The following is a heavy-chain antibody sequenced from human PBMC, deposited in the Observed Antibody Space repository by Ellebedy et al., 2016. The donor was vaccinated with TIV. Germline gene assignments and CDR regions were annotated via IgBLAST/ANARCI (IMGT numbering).Heavy chain of an antibody. CDR1: GFSLSTSGMC. CDR2: IDWDDDK. Sequence: SGPTLVNPTQTLTLTCTFSGFSLSTSGMCVSWIRQPPGKALEWLARIDWDDDKYYSTSLKTRLTISKDTSKNQVVLTMTNMDPVDTATYYCARIGHYYDSSGYYWDYWGQGTLVTVSS. D-gene: IGHD3-22*01. J-gene: IGHJ4*02. CDR3: ARIGHYYDSSGYYWDY. V-gene: IGHV2-70*11.